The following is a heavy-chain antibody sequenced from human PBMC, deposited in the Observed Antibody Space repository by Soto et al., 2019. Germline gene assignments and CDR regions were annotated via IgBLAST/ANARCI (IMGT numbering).Heavy chain of an antibody. V-gene: IGHV4-61*01. D-gene: IGHD3-22*01. Sequence: TCTVSGGSVSSGSYYWSWIRQPPGKGLEWIGYIYYSGSTNYNPSLKSRVTISVDTSKNQFSLKLSSVTAADTAVYYCARVSVVVITFDYWGQGTLVTVSS. CDR2: IYYSGST. CDR3: ARVSVVVITFDY. J-gene: IGHJ4*02. CDR1: GGSVSSGSYY.